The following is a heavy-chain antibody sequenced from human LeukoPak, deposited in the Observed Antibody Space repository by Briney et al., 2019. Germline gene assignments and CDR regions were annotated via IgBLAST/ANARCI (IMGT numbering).Heavy chain of an antibody. J-gene: IGHJ4*01. CDR2: ISGSGGST. CDR3: AKDRGYSSSLEGYYFDY. D-gene: IGHD6-13*01. CDR1: GFTFSSYA. Sequence: GGSLRLSCAASGFTFSSYAMSWVRQAPGKGLEWVSAISGSGGSTYYADPVKGRFTISRDNSKNTLYLQMNSLRAEDTAVYYCAKDRGYSSSLEGYYFDYWGQGTLVTVSS. V-gene: IGHV3-23*01.